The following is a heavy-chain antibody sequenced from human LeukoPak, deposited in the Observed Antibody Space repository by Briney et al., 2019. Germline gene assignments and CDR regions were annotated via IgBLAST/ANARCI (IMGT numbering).Heavy chain of an antibody. CDR3: ARGIVQLGDAQGYYYGMDV. CDR1: GGSISSYY. CDR2: IYYSGST. D-gene: IGHD2-21*01. Sequence: PSETLSLTCTVSGGSISSYYWSWIRQPPGKGLEWIGYIYYSGSTNYNPSLKSRVTISVDTSKNQFSLKLSSVTAADTAVYYCARGIVQLGDAQGYYYGMDVWGQGTTVTVSS. V-gene: IGHV4-59*01. J-gene: IGHJ6*02.